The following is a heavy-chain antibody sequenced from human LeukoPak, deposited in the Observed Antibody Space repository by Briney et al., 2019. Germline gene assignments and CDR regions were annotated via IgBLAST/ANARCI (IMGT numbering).Heavy chain of an antibody. D-gene: IGHD6-13*01. J-gene: IGHJ4*02. CDR1: GFTFSSYS. CDR2: ISSSSSTI. Sequence: GGSLRLSCAASGFTFSSYSMNWVRQAPGKGLEWVSYISSSSSTIYYADSVKGRFTISRDNAKNSLYLQMNSLRAEDTAVYYCARDDRDSSSWLDYWGQGTLVTVSS. CDR3: ARDDRDSSSWLDY. V-gene: IGHV3-48*04.